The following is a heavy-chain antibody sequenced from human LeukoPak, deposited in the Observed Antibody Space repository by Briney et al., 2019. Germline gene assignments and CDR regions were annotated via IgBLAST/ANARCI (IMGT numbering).Heavy chain of an antibody. J-gene: IGHJ4*02. CDR3: ARQSGDFDY. CDR1: GYTFTDFY. Sequence: GASVKVSCKASGYTFTDFYIHWVRQAPGQGLEWMGWIIPNSGGTHFARKFQGRVTMTRDTSVTTAYMELSNLTSDDTAVYYCARQSGDFDYWGQGTLVTVSS. D-gene: IGHD3-3*01. CDR2: IIPNSGGT. V-gene: IGHV1-2*02.